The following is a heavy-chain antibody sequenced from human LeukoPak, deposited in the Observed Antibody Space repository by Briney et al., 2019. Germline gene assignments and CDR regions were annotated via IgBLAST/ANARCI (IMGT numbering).Heavy chain of an antibody. Sequence: GASVKVSCKASGCTFTSYYMHWVRQAPGQGLEWMGIINPSGGSTSYAQKFQGRVTMTRDTSTSTVYMELSSLRSEDTAMYYCARGGGYYGSGSYWAFDYWGQGTLVTVSS. D-gene: IGHD3-10*01. J-gene: IGHJ4*02. CDR3: ARGGGYYGSGSYWAFDY. V-gene: IGHV1-46*01. CDR1: GCTFTSYY. CDR2: INPSGGST.